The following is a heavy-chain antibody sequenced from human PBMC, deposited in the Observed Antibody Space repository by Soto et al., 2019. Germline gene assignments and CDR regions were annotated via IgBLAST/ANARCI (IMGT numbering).Heavy chain of an antibody. CDR2: ISWNSGSI. V-gene: IGHV3-9*01. D-gene: IGHD1-7*01. CDR3: AKEGEFGWNYESTYFDY. Sequence: GGSLRLSCAASGFTFDDYAMHWVRQAPGKGLEWVSGISWNSGSIGYADSVKGRFTISRDNAKNSLYLQMNSLRAEDTALYYCAKEGEFGWNYESTYFDYWGQGTLVTVSS. CDR1: GFTFDDYA. J-gene: IGHJ4*02.